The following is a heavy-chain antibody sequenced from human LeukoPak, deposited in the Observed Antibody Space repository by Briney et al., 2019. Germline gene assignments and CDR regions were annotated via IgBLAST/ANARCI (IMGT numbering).Heavy chain of an antibody. D-gene: IGHD6-19*01. CDR1: GFTFSSYA. J-gene: IGHJ4*01. CDR3: GLRIAVAGPFYY. CDR2: ITSGGTT. Sequence: GGSLRLSCAASGFTFSSYAKRWVRQAPGKGLEWVSAITSGGTTNYADSVKGRFTISRDNSKSTLYLQMNSLRVEDTALYYCGLRIAVAGPFYYWGHGTLVSVSS. V-gene: IGHV3-23*01.